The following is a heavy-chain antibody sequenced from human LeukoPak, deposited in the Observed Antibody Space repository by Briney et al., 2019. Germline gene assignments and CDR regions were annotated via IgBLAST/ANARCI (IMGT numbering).Heavy chain of an antibody. V-gene: IGHV4-34*01. CDR3: ARAKGGFGELSFDY. D-gene: IGHD3-10*01. Sequence: SETPSLPCAVYGGSFSGYYWSWIRQPPGKGREWIGEINHSGSTNNNPSLKSRVTISVDTSKNQFSLKLSSVTAADTAVYYCARAKGGFGELSFDYWGQGTLVTVSS. CDR1: GGSFSGYY. J-gene: IGHJ4*02. CDR2: INHSGST.